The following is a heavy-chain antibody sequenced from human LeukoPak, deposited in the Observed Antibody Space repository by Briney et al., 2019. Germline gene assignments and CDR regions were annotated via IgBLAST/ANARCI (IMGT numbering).Heavy chain of an antibody. V-gene: IGHV4-38-2*01. CDR2: IYYSRST. Sequence: SETLSLTCVVSGDSITNGYYWGWIRQPPGKGLQWIGSIYYSRSTYYNPSLKSRVTISVDTSKNQLSLRLNSVTAADTAVYYCARPGATATDGFDIWGQGTLVTVSS. CDR1: GDSITNGYY. D-gene: IGHD2-2*01. J-gene: IGHJ3*02. CDR3: ARPGATATDGFDI.